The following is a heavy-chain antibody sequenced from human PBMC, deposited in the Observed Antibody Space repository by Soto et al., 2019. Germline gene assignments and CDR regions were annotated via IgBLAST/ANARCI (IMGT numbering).Heavy chain of an antibody. V-gene: IGHV1-58*02. CDR3: AADRYYYDSSGYPNAFDI. CDR1: GFTFTSSA. Sequence: QMQLVQSGPEVKKPGTSVKVSCKASGFTFTSSAMQWVRQARGQRLEWIGWIVVGSGNTNYAQKFQERVTITRDMSTSTAYMELSSLRSEDTAVYYCAADRYYYDSSGYPNAFDIWGQGTMVTVSS. D-gene: IGHD3-22*01. J-gene: IGHJ3*02. CDR2: IVVGSGNT.